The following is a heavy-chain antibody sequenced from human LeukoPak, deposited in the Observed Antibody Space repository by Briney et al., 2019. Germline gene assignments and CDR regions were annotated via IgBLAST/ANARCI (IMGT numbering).Heavy chain of an antibody. CDR2: ISGSGGRT. CDR1: GFTFSSYA. Sequence: GGSATLFCAASGFTFSSYAMTWVRQAPGKGLEWVSDISGSGGRTYYAESVRGPATISRDNSKTTLYLQMNSLRAEDTAVYYCAKWASGFWSGYYPDLWGEGTLASVSS. V-gene: IGHV3-23*01. D-gene: IGHD3-3*01. J-gene: IGHJ5*01. CDR3: AKWASGFWSGYYPDL.